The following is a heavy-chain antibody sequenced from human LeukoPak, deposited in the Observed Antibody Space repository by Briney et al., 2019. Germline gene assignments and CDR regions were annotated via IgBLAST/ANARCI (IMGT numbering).Heavy chain of an antibody. J-gene: IGHJ4*02. CDR2: INPNSGGT. CDR1: GYTFTGFY. V-gene: IGHV1-2*02. CDR3: ARDAATTVTTD. Sequence: ASVRVSCKTSGYTFTGFYLHWVRQAPGQGLEWMGLINPNSGGTNYAQKFQGRVTMTRDTSISTAYMELRRLRSDDTAVYFCARDAATTVTTDWGQGTLVTVSS. D-gene: IGHD4-11*01.